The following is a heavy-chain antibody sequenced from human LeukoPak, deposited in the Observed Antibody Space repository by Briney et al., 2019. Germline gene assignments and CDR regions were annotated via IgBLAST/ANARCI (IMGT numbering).Heavy chain of an antibody. CDR1: DFTFSSYA. D-gene: IGHD6-19*01. CDR2: ISDSGGRT. V-gene: IGHV3-23*01. CDR3: AKGFGYNSGWGYRFTY. Sequence: GGSLRLSCAASDFTFSSYAMSWVRQAPGKGLEWVSAISDSGGRTYYADSVKGRFTISRDSSKNTLYLQMSSLRAEDAAVYYCAKGFGYNSGWGYRFTYWGQGTLVTVSS. J-gene: IGHJ4*02.